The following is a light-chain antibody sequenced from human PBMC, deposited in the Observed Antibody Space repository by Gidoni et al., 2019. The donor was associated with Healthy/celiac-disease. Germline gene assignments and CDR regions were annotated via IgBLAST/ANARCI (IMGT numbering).Light chain of an antibody. J-gene: IGKJ4*01. V-gene: IGKV3-11*01. CDR2: DAS. CDR1: QSVSSY. CDR3: QQRSNWPLT. Sequence: EIVLTQSPATLSLSPGERATLSCRASQSVSSYLAWYQQKPGQAPRLLIDDASNRATGIPARFSGSGSGTDFTLTISSLEPEEFAVYYCQQRSNWPLTFXGXTKVEIK.